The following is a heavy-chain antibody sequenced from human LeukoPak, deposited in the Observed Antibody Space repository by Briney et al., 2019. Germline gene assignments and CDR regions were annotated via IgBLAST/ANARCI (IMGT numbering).Heavy chain of an antibody. D-gene: IGHD2-2*01. CDR3: ARNGKYQLPSAFDI. CDR2: ISYDGSNK. Sequence: GGSLRLSCAASGFTFSSYAMHWVRQAPGKGLEWVAVISYDGSNKYYADSVKGRFTISRDNSKNTLYLQMNSLRAEDTAVYYCARNGKYQLPSAFDIWGQGTMVTVSS. J-gene: IGHJ3*02. V-gene: IGHV3-30-3*01. CDR1: GFTFSSYA.